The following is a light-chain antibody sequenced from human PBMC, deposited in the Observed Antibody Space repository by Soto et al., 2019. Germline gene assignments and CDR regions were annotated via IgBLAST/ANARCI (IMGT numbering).Light chain of an antibody. CDR3: SSYTSSSTPRVV. Sequence: QSALTQPASVSGSPGQSITISCTGTSSDVGGYNYVSWYQQHPGKAPKLMIYDVSNRPSGVSNRFSGSKSGNTASLTISGLQAEDEADYYYSSYTSSSTPRVVFGGGTKVTVL. V-gene: IGLV2-14*01. CDR1: SSDVGGYNY. J-gene: IGLJ2*01. CDR2: DVS.